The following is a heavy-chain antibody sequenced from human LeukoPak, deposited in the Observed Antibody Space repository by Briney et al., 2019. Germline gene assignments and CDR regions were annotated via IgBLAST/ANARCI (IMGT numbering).Heavy chain of an antibody. D-gene: IGHD6-13*01. V-gene: IGHV3-15*01. Sequence: GGSLRLSCAASGFTFSNAWMSWVRQAPGKGREWVGRIKSKTDGGTTDYAAPVKGRFTISRDDSKNTLYLQMNSLKTEDTAVYYCTTDSPESSSWYIPYYGMDVWGQGTTVTVSS. J-gene: IGHJ6*02. CDR3: TTDSPESSSWYIPYYGMDV. CDR2: IKSKTDGGTT. CDR1: GFTFSNAW.